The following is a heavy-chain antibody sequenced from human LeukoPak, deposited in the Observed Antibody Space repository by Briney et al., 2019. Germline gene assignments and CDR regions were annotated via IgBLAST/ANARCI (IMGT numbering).Heavy chain of an antibody. D-gene: IGHD6-19*01. CDR3: ANSIKKQWLVQGHY. Sequence: PGGSLRLSCAASGFTFSSYAMSWVRQAPGKGLEWVSAISGSGGSTYYADSVKGRFTISRDNSKNTLYLQMNSLRVEDTAVYYCANSIKKQWLVQGHYWGQGTLVTVSS. CDR1: GFTFSSYA. CDR2: ISGSGGST. V-gene: IGHV3-23*01. J-gene: IGHJ4*02.